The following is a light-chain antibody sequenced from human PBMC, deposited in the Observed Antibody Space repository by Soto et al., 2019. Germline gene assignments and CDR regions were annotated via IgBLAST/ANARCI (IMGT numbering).Light chain of an antibody. J-gene: IGKJ1*01. Sequence: DIQMTQSPSTLSASVGDRVTITCRASQSVGTWLAWYQQKPGKAPNLLIYDVSSLESGVPSRFSGSGSGTEFTLTISSLQPDDFATYYCQQFSTFGQGTKVEIK. CDR2: DVS. CDR1: QSVGTW. V-gene: IGKV1-5*01. CDR3: QQFST.